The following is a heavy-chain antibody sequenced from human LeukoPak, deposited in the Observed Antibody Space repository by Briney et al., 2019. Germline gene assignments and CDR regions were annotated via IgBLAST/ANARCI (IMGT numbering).Heavy chain of an antibody. J-gene: IGHJ4*02. CDR3: AREATIFGPYDY. CDR1: GGSISSYY. V-gene: IGHV4-59*12. CDR2: IYYSGST. Sequence: SETLSLTCTVSGGSISSYYWSWIRQPPGKGLEWIGYIYYSGSTNYNPSLKSRVIISVDTSKNQFSLKLSSVTAADTAVYYCAREATIFGPYDYWGQGTLVTVSS. D-gene: IGHD3-3*01.